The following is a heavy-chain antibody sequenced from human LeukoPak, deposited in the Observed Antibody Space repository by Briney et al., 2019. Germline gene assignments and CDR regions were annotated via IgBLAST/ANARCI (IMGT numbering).Heavy chain of an antibody. V-gene: IGHV3-7*01. CDR1: GVTFSSYW. CDR2: MKYDGSEK. CDR3: ARDIEAAGLFLDY. D-gene: IGHD6-13*01. Sequence: PGGSLRLSCAASGVTFSSYWMSWVRQAPGKGLEWVADMKYDGSEKYYVDSVKGRFTISIDNAKHSLYLQMNSLRAEDTAVYYCARDIEAAGLFLDYWGQGTLVTVSS. J-gene: IGHJ4*02.